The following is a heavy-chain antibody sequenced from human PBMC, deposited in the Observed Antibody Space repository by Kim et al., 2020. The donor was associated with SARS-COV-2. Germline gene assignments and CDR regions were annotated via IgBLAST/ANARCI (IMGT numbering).Heavy chain of an antibody. Sequence: SETLSLTCTVSGGSISSYYWSWIRQPPGKGLEWIGYIYYSGSTNYNPSLKSRVTISVDTSKNQFSLKLSSVTAADTAVYYCARDFFDRDFYDSSGYYYGGTFDIWGQGTMVTVSS. CDR1: GGSISSYY. CDR2: IYYSGST. V-gene: IGHV4-59*01. D-gene: IGHD3-22*01. J-gene: IGHJ3*02. CDR3: ARDFFDRDFYDSSGYYYGGTFDI.